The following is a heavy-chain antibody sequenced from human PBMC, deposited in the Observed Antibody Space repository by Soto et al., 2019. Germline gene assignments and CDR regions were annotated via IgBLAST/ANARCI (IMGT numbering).Heavy chain of an antibody. CDR3: ARVGGFGATTIDY. D-gene: IGHD3-10*01. CDR2: INWSGST. V-gene: IGHV4-30-4*01. CDR1: GGSISSGDYY. Sequence: QVQLQESGPGLVKPSQTLSLTCTVSGGSISSGDYYWSWIRQPPGKGLEWMGYINWSGSTYYNPSRKRRVTITVDTSTNQSSLKLSSVTAADTAVYYCARVGGFGATTIDYWGQGTLVTVSS. J-gene: IGHJ4*02.